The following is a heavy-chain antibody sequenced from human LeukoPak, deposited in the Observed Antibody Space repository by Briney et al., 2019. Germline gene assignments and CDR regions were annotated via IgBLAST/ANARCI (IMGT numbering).Heavy chain of an antibody. CDR3: AGEIVVVPAAIVGFDP. CDR2: IYTSGST. J-gene: IGHJ5*02. CDR1: GGSISSYY. D-gene: IGHD2-2*02. V-gene: IGHV4-4*07. Sequence: SETLSLTCTVSGGSISSYYWSWIRQPAGKGLEWIGRIYTSGSTNYNPSLKSRVTMSVDTSKNQFSLKLSSVTAADTAVYYCAGEIVVVPAAIVGFDPWGQGALVTVSS.